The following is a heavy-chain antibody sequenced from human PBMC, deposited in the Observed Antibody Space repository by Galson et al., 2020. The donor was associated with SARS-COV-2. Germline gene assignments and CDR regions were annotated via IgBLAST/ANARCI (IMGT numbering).Heavy chain of an antibody. D-gene: IGHD1-26*01. Sequence: TLSLTCTVSGGSISSGSYYWSWIRQPAGKGLEWIGHIYTSGSTNYNPSLKSRVTISVDTSKNQFSLKLSSVTAADTAVYYCAREWELLLNWFDPWGQGTLVTVSS. V-gene: IGHV4-61*09. CDR1: GGSISSGSYY. CDR2: IYTSGST. J-gene: IGHJ5*02. CDR3: AREWELLLNWFDP.